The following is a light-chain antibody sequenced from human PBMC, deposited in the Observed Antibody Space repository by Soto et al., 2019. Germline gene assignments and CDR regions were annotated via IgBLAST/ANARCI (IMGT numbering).Light chain of an antibody. CDR2: SNN. Sequence: QSVLTQPPSASGTPGQRVTISCSGSSSNIGSNYVYWYQQLPGTAPKLLIYSNNQRPSGVPDRFSGSKSGTSASLAISGLRSEDEAEYYCAAWDDSLSGWVCGGGTKLTVL. CDR1: SSNIGSNY. J-gene: IGLJ3*02. V-gene: IGLV1-47*02. CDR3: AAWDDSLSGWV.